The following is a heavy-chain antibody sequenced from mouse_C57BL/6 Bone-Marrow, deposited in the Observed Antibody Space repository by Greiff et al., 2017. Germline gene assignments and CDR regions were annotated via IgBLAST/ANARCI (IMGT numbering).Heavy chain of an antibody. J-gene: IGHJ2*01. Sequence: EVQLQQSGPELVKPGASVKISCKASGYTFTDYYMNWVKQSHGQSLEWIGDINPNNGGTSYNQKFKGKATLTVDKSSSTAYMELRSLTSEDSAVYYCARKGYYYGRSLDYWGQGTTRTGSS. CDR2: INPNNGGT. CDR3: ARKGYYYGRSLDY. CDR1: GYTFTDYY. D-gene: IGHD1-1*01. V-gene: IGHV1-26*01.